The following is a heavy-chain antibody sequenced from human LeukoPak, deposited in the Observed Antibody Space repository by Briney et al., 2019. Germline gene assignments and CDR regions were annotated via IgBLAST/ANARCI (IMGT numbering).Heavy chain of an antibody. Sequence: GSSVKVSCKASGGTFSSYAISWVRQAPGQGLEWMGGIIPIFGTANYAQKFQGRVTITTDESTSTAYMELSSLRSEDTAVYYCARDCPADYSSCRVGLSDAFDIWGQGTMVTVSS. D-gene: IGHD6-6*01. J-gene: IGHJ3*02. V-gene: IGHV1-69*05. CDR2: IIPIFGTA. CDR3: ARDCPADYSSCRVGLSDAFDI. CDR1: GGTFSSYA.